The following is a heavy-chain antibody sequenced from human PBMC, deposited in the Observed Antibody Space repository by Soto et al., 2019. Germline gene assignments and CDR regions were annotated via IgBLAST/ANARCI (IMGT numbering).Heavy chain of an antibody. CDR3: ARDDVLVPAASDAFDI. CDR2: IYYSGST. Sequence: QVQLQESGPGLVKPSQTLSLTCTVSGGSISSGDYYWSWIRQPPGKGLEWIGDIYYSGSTYYNPSLKSRVTTSVDTAKHQFSLKLSSVTAADTAVYYCARDDVLVPAASDAFDIWGQGTMVTVSS. J-gene: IGHJ3*02. V-gene: IGHV4-30-4*01. D-gene: IGHD2-2*01. CDR1: GGSISSGDYY.